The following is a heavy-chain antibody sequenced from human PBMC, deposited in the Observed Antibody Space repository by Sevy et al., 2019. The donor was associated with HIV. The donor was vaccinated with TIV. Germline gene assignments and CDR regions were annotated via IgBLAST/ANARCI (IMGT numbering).Heavy chain of an antibody. V-gene: IGHV3-21*01. CDR2: ISSTSSYI. D-gene: IGHD6-19*01. CDR1: GFTFSTYG. CDR3: ARDYNSGWRKFNLFDP. J-gene: IGHJ5*02. Sequence: GGSLRLSCAASGFTFSTYGMNWVRQAPGKGLECVSSISSTSSYIDYAYSVKGRFTISRDNAKNSLYLQMNNLRAEDTALYYCARDYNSGWRKFNLFDPWGQGTLVTVSS.